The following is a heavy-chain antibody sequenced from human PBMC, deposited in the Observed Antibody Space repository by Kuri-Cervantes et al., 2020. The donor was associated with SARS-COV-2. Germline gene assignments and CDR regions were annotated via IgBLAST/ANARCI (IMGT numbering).Heavy chain of an antibody. Sequence: GESLKISCAASGFTFTTFAMSWVRQAPGKGLEWVSTINYNAESTYHADSVKGRFTISRDNSKNTLYLQMNSLRAEDTAVYYCARDGRGYSGYDYVYFVYWGQGTLVTVSS. CDR3: ARDGRGYSGYDYVYFVY. D-gene: IGHD5-12*01. CDR2: INYNAEST. V-gene: IGHV3-23*01. J-gene: IGHJ4*02. CDR1: GFTFTTFA.